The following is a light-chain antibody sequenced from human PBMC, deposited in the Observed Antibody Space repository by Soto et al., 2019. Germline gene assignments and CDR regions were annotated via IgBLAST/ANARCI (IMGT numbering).Light chain of an antibody. CDR1: SSDIGSYNY. V-gene: IGLV2-14*01. J-gene: IGLJ1*01. CDR3: RSYTTSSTLV. CDR2: EVS. Sequence: QSVLTQPASVSGSPGQSITIACTGTSSDIGSYNYVSWFQQYPGKAPKLMIYEVSDRPSGVSNRFSGSKSGNTASLTISGLQAEDEADYYCRSYTTSSTLVFGTGTKVSAL.